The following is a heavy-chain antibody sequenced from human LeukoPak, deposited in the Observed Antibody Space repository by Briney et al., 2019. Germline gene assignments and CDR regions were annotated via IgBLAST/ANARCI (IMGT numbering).Heavy chain of an antibody. J-gene: IGHJ4*02. CDR2: ISAYNGNT. CDR1: GYTFTSYG. D-gene: IGHD3-9*01. Sequence: VASVTVSCKASGYTFTSYGISWVRQAPGQGLEWMGWISAYNGNTNYAQKLQGRVTMTTDTSTSTAYMELRSLRSDDTAVYYCVSSDIGNDYWGQGTLVTVSS. CDR3: VSSDIGNDY. V-gene: IGHV1-18*01.